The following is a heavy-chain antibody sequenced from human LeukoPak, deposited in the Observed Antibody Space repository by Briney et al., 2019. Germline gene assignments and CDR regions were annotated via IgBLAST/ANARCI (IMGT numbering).Heavy chain of an antibody. V-gene: IGHV4-59*01. Sequence: SETLSLTCTVSGGSISSYYWSWIRQPPGKGLEWIGYIYYSVSTNYNPSLKSRVTISVDTSKNQFSLKLSSVTAADTAVYYCAREERYGSSYDYWGQGTLVTVSS. D-gene: IGHD3-10*01. J-gene: IGHJ4*02. CDR2: IYYSVST. CDR1: GGSISSYY. CDR3: AREERYGSSYDY.